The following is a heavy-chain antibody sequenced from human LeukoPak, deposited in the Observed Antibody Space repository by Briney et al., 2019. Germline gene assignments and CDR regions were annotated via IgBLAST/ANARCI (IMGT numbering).Heavy chain of an antibody. J-gene: IGHJ6*03. V-gene: IGHV3-21*01. Sequence: GGSLRLSCAASGFTFSNYAMNWVRQAPGKGLEWVSAISARSSSIDSADSVKGRFTISRDNAKNSLFLQMSSLRAEDTAVYYCARGFTSMKAYMDVWGKGTTVTVSS. CDR2: ISARSSSI. CDR1: GFTFSNYA. CDR3: ARGFTSMKAYMDV. D-gene: IGHD2/OR15-2a*01.